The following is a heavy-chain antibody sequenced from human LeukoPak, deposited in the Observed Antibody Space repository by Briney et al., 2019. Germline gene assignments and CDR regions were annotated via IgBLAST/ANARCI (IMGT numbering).Heavy chain of an antibody. CDR1: GDSIGSDY. CDR2: ISTSGGT. V-gene: IGHV4-4*07. CDR3: AREVVEMATITP. D-gene: IGHD5-12*01. J-gene: IGHJ4*02. Sequence: SETLSLTCIVSGDSIGSDYWSWIRQSAGKGLEWIGRISTSGGTDYNPSLRSRVTMSLDTSKNQFSLKLTSVTAADTAVYYCAREVVEMATITPWGQGTLVTVSS.